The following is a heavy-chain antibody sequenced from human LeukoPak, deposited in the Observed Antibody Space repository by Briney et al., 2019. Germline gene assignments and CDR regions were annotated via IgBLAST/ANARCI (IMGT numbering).Heavy chain of an antibody. CDR3: ARGLGYCSSTSCLDAFDI. CDR2: IYTSGGT. CDR1: GYSISSGSYY. V-gene: IGHV4-61*02. J-gene: IGHJ3*02. D-gene: IGHD2-2*01. Sequence: PSETLSLTCTVSGYSISSGSYYWSWIRQPAGKGLEWIGRIYTSGGTNYNPSLKSRVTILVDTSKNQFSLKLSSVTAADTAVYYCARGLGYCSSTSCLDAFDIWGQGTMVTVSS.